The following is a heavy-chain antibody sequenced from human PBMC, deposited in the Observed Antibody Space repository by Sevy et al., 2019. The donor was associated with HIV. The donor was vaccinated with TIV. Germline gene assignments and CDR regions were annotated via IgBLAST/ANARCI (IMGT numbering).Heavy chain of an antibody. V-gene: IGHV3-48*02. CDR2: ISSSSRTI. Sequence: GGSLRLSCVVSGLTFSSDSMNWVRQAPGKRLEWLAYISSSSRTIYYADSVEGRFTISRDNDKKSGFLQMNNLRDEDSATYYCARDVDTPFVRSFDSWGQGILVTVSS. D-gene: IGHD5-18*01. CDR3: ARDVDTPFVRSFDS. CDR1: GLTFSSDS. J-gene: IGHJ4*02.